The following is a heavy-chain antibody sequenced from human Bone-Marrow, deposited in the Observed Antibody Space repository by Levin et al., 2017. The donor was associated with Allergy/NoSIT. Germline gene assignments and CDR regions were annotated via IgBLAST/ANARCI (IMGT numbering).Heavy chain of an antibody. D-gene: IGHD6-19*01. Sequence: AGGSLRLSCAASGFTFDDYAMHWVRQAPGKGLEWVSGISWNSGSIGYADSVKGRFTISRDNAKNSLYLQMNSLRAEDTALYYCAKGGDRCIAVAGTDGDYFDYWGQGTLVTVSS. CDR1: GFTFDDYA. CDR3: AKGGDRCIAVAGTDGDYFDY. V-gene: IGHV3-9*01. J-gene: IGHJ4*02. CDR2: ISWNSGSI.